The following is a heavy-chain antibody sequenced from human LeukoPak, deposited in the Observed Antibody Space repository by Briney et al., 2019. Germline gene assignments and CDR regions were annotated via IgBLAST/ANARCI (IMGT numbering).Heavy chain of an antibody. CDR3: ARTHLSSIAARGNWFDP. V-gene: IGHV1-2*06. CDR1: GYTFTGYY. CDR2: INPNSGGT. Sequence: GASVKVSCKASGYTFTGYYMHWVRQAPGQGLEWMGRINPNSGGTNYAQKFQGRVTMTRDTSIRTAYMELSRLRSDDTAVYYCARTHLSSIAARGNWFDPWGQGTLVTVSS. D-gene: IGHD6-6*01. J-gene: IGHJ5*02.